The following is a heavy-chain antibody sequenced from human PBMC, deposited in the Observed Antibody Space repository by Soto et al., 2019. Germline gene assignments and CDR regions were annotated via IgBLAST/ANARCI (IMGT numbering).Heavy chain of an antibody. CDR1: GYTFTSYG. CDR3: APQVYYDSSGYIY. Sequence: ASVKVSCKASGYTFTSYGIIWVRQAPGQGLKWMGWISAYNGNTNYAQKLQGRVTMTTDTSTSTAYMELRSLRSEDTAVYYCAPQVYYDSSGYIYWGQGTLVTVSS. D-gene: IGHD3-22*01. V-gene: IGHV1-18*01. CDR2: ISAYNGNT. J-gene: IGHJ4*02.